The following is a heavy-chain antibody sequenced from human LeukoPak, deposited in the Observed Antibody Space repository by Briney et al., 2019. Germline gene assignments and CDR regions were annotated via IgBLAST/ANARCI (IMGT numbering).Heavy chain of an antibody. CDR3: ARQRGDSGTVNWFDP. Sequence: GESLKISCETSGYSFTTYWIGWVRQRPGTGLEWVGAIYPDDSDTRYSPSFQGQVAISADRSIRTAYLKWNSLKAPDTGMYYCARQRGDSGTVNWFDPWGQGTLVTVSS. CDR2: IYPDDSDT. D-gene: IGHD3-10*01. V-gene: IGHV5-51*01. CDR1: GYSFTTYW. J-gene: IGHJ5*02.